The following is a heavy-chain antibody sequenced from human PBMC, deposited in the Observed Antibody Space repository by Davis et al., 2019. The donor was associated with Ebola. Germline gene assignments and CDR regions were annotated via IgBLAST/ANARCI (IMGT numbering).Heavy chain of an antibody. CDR1: GGSISSSSYY. CDR2: IYYSGST. J-gene: IGHJ4*02. D-gene: IGHD3-16*01. V-gene: IGHV4-39*07. Sequence: MPSETLSLTCTVSGGSISSSSYYWGWIRQPPGKGLEWIGSIYYSGSTYYNPSLKSRVTISVDTSKNQFSLKLSSVTAADTAVYYCARVGVLEQAFDSWGQGTLVTVSS. CDR3: ARVGVLEQAFDS.